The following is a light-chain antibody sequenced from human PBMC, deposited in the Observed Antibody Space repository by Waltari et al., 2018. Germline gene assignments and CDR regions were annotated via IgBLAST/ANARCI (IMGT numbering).Light chain of an antibody. CDR2: DVS. CDR1: SSDVGGYEY. CDR3: SSYTSSTTGI. V-gene: IGLV2-14*01. Sequence: SALPQPDSVSGSPGQSIPISCTGVSSDVGGYEYVSWYQQHPGKAPKVIIYDVSNRPSGVSNRFSGSKSGSSASLTISGLQAEDEADYYCSSYTSSTTGIFGGGTKLTVL. J-gene: IGLJ2*01.